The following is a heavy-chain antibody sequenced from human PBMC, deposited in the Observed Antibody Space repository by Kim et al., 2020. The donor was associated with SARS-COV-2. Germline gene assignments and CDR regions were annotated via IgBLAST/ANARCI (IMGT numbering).Heavy chain of an antibody. D-gene: IGHD5-12*01. CDR2: IYYSGST. J-gene: IGHJ4*02. Sequence: SETLSLTCTVSGGSISSSSYYWGWIRQPPGKGLEWIGSIYYSGSTYYNPSLKSRVTISVDTSKNQFSLKLSSVTAADTAVYYCQARGYLREVVYWGQGTLVTVSS. CDR1: GGSISSSSYY. V-gene: IGHV4-39*01. CDR3: QARGYLREVVY.